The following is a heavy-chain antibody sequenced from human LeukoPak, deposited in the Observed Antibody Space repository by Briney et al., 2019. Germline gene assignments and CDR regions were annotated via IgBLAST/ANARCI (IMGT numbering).Heavy chain of an antibody. CDR1: GFTVSDNY. J-gene: IGHJ4*02. V-gene: IGHV3-23*01. CDR2: ISGSGGST. Sequence: PGGSLRLSCAASGFTVSDNYMTWVRQAPGKGLEWVSAISGSGGSTYYADSVKGRFTISRDNSKNTLYLQMNSLRAEDTAVYYCAKDHSSTEGVWFDYWGQGTLVTVSS. CDR3: AKDHSSTEGVWFDY. D-gene: IGHD2-8*01.